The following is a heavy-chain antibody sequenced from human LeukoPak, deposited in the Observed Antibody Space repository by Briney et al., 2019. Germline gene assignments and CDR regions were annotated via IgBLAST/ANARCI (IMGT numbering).Heavy chain of an antibody. CDR3: ATGYAYDYSLY. D-gene: IGHD3-16*01. V-gene: IGHV1-24*01. J-gene: IGHJ4*02. CDR1: GDTVTGFS. CDR2: FDPEDGAR. Sequence: ASVKVSCKVSGDTVTGFSIPWVRQAPGHGLEWMGGFDPEDGARIFAQKFQGRVTMTEDTSTDTAYMDLSSLRSEDTAVYYCATGYAYDYSLYWGQGTLVTVSS.